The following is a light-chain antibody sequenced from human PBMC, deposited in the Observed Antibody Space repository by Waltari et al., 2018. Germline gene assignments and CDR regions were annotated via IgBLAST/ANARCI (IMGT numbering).Light chain of an antibody. J-gene: IGKJ5*01. Sequence: VLTQSPATLSLSPGERATLSCRASQDVVTYLAWYQQGPGQAPRLLIYDASTRATGIPARFSGSGSGTDFTLTIDSLDPEDSAVYFCQQRSNWPPTIGQGTRLEIK. CDR2: DAS. CDR1: QDVVTY. V-gene: IGKV3-11*01. CDR3: QQRSNWPPT.